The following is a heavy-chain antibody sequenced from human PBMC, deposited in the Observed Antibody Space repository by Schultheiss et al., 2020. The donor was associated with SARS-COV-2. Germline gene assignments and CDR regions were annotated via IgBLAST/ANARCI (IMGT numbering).Heavy chain of an antibody. CDR3: ARHGRLPRIYVDF. V-gene: IGHV4-59*08. J-gene: IGHJ4*02. D-gene: IGHD1-1*01. CDR1: GGSISSYY. CDR2: IYYSGST. Sequence: SQTLSLTCTVSGGSISSYYWSWIRQPPGKGLEWIGYIYYSGSTNYNPSLKSRVTISVDTSKNQFSLKLSSVTAADTAVYYCARHGRLPRIYVDFWGQGSLVTVSS.